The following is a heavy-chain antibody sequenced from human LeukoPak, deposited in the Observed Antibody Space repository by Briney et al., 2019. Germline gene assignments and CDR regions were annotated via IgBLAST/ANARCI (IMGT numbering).Heavy chain of an antibody. V-gene: IGHV3-48*03. CDR1: GFTFSSYE. Sequence: GGSLRLSCAASGFTFSSYEMNWVRQAPGKGLEWVSCISSSGSTIYYADSVKGRFTISRDNAKNSLYLQMNSLRAEDTAVYYCARADNVGYYYYMDVWGKGTTVTISS. CDR2: ISSSGSTI. J-gene: IGHJ6*03. D-gene: IGHD1-14*01. CDR3: ARADNVGYYYYMDV.